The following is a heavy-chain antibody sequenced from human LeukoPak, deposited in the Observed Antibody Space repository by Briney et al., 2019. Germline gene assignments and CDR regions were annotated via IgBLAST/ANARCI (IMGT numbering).Heavy chain of an antibody. V-gene: IGHV3-23*01. J-gene: IGHJ5*02. D-gene: IGHD6-13*01. Sequence: GGSLRLSCAASGFTFSKFAMSWVRQAPGKGLEWVSGISGSGDSTYYADSVKGRITIARDNSKNTLYLQMNSLRAEDTAVYYCAQGTRDSSSWGRFDPWGQGTLVTVSS. CDR1: GFTFSKFA. CDR3: AQGTRDSSSWGRFDP. CDR2: ISGSGDST.